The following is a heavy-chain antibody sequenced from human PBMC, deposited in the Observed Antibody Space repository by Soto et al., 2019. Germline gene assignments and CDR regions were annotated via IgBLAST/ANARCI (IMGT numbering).Heavy chain of an antibody. Sequence: QVQVVQSGAEVKKPGASVKVSCKASGYTFTGYYLHWVRQAPGQGLEWLGWINPNGGGTNYAQDFQGRRTMTRDACINTAYLEVTRLRSEDTAVYYCAREGIAASIPTDWGQGTLVTVSS. J-gene: IGHJ4*02. CDR2: INPNGGGT. D-gene: IGHD6-13*01. V-gene: IGHV1-2*02. CDR3: AREGIAASIPTD. CDR1: GYTFTGYY.